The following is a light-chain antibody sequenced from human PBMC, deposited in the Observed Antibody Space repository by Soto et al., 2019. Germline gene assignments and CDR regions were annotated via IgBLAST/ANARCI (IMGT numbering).Light chain of an antibody. CDR2: DVN. V-gene: IGLV2-14*03. Sequence: QSALTQPASVSGSPGQSITISCTGTSGDVGGYNYVSWYQHHPDKAPKLMIYDVNNRPSGVSNRFSGSKSGNTASLTISGLKAEDEAAYSCISYTTSSTRLVFGGGTKAPVL. CDR1: SGDVGGYNY. CDR3: ISYTTSSTRLV. J-gene: IGLJ2*01.